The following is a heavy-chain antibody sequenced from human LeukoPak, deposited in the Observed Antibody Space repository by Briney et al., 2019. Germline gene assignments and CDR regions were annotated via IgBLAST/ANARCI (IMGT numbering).Heavy chain of an antibody. D-gene: IGHD2-21*01. V-gene: IGHV4-39*07. CDR3: AREGRQHSYFDY. CDR1: GGSINSSISY. Sequence: PSETLSLTCSVSGGSINSSISYCAWLRQSPGMGLEWIGTIYYSGSTYYSPSLKGRVSMSVDTSKNQFSLRLYSVTAADTAVYYCAREGRQHSYFDYWGQGTLVTVSS. CDR2: IYYSGST. J-gene: IGHJ4*02.